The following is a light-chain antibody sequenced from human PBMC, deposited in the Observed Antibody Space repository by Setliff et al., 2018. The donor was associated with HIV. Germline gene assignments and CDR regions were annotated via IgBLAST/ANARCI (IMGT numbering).Light chain of an antibody. V-gene: IGLV2-14*03. CDR3: SSYKFGSTLA. CDR1: SDDIGYYNY. Sequence: QSVLTQPASVSGSPGQSITISCTGTSDDIGYYNYVSWYQQHPGKAPKILIYDVGNRPSGISDRFSGSKSGNTASLTISGLQAEDEADYYCSSYKFGSTLAFGAGTKVTV. CDR2: DVG. J-gene: IGLJ1*01.